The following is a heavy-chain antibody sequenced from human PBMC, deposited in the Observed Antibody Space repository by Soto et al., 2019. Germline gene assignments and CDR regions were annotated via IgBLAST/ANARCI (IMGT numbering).Heavy chain of an antibody. CDR1: GFTFSDYY. CDR2: ISSSSSYT. CDR3: ARERGSGSYYNVGY. J-gene: IGHJ4*02. Sequence: QVQLVESGGGLVKPGGSLRLSCAASGFTFSDYYMSWIRQAPGKGLEWVSYISSSSSYTNYADSVKGRFTISRDNAKNSLYLQMNSLRAEDTAVYYCARERGSGSYYNVGYWGQGKLVTVSS. D-gene: IGHD3-10*01. V-gene: IGHV3-11*05.